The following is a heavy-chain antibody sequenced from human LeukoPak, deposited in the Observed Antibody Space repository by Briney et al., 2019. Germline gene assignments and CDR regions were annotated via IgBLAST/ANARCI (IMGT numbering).Heavy chain of an antibody. CDR1: GYSFTGYY. Sequence: ASVRVSCMPSGYSFTGYYMYWVRQAPGQGLEWMAWINPNSGGTHYAQNFHDRITMTRDTSISTAYMELSRLRSDDTAIYYCARANALYCSSTSCLFDYWGQGTLVTVSS. CDR2: INPNSGGT. D-gene: IGHD2-2*01. V-gene: IGHV1-2*02. CDR3: ARANALYCSSTSCLFDY. J-gene: IGHJ4*02.